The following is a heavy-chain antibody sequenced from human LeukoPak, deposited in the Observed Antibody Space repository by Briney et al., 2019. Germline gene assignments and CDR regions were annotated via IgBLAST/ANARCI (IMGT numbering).Heavy chain of an antibody. V-gene: IGHV1-8*01. D-gene: IGHD3-10*01. CDR2: MNPNSGNT. J-gene: IGHJ6*03. Sequence: ASVKVSCKASGYTFTSYDINWVRQATGQGLEWMGWMNPNSGNTGYAQKFQGRVTMTRNTSISTAYMELSSLRSEDTAVYYCARITMVRGVISGYYYYMDVWGKGTTVTISS. CDR3: ARITMVRGVISGYYYYMDV. CDR1: GYTFTSYD.